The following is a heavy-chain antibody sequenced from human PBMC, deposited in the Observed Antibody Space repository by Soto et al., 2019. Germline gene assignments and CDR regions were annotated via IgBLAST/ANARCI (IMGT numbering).Heavy chain of an antibody. D-gene: IGHD2-15*01. J-gene: IGHJ4*02. Sequence: EVQLVESGGGLVQPGGSLRLSCAASGFTFSGYWMTWARQAPGKGLEWVAQIKDGGSEKFYGDSVKGRFTISRDNADNLLYLQMNSLRAEDTAVYFCARDGFCSGGRCYRRNDYWGQGTLVIVSS. CDR3: ARDGFCSGGRCYRRNDY. CDR1: GFTFSGYW. CDR2: IKDGGSEK. V-gene: IGHV3-7*01.